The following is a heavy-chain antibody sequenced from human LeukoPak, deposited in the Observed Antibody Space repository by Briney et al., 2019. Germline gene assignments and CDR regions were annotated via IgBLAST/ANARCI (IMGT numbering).Heavy chain of an antibody. D-gene: IGHD2-15*01. CDR1: GFTFSSYA. CDR3: AKDGEGYCSGGSCYEYYFDY. Sequence: GGSLGLSCAASGFTFSSYAMSWVRQAPGKGLEWVSAISGSGGSTYYADSVKGRFTISRDNSKNTLYLQMNSLRAEDTAVYYCAKDGEGYCSGGSCYEYYFDYWGQGTLVTVSS. CDR2: ISGSGGST. V-gene: IGHV3-23*01. J-gene: IGHJ4*02.